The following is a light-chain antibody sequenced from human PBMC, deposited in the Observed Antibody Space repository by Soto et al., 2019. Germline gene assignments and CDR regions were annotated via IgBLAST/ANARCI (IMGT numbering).Light chain of an antibody. CDR1: KLGDKY. Sequence: SSELTQPPSVSVSPGQTASITCSGDKLGDKYACWYQQKPGQSPVLVIYQDSKRPSGIPERFSGSNSGNTATLTISGTQAMDEADYYCQEWDSSTAVVFGGGTKVTVL. V-gene: IGLV3-1*01. J-gene: IGLJ2*01. CDR3: QEWDSSTAVV. CDR2: QDS.